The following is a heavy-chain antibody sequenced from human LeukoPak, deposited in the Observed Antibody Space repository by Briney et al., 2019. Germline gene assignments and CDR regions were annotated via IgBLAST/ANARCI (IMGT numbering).Heavy chain of an antibody. CDR2: INPSGGST. V-gene: IGHV1-46*01. D-gene: IGHD2-8*01. CDR3: ARVDCTNGVCIAFDI. Sequence: ASVKVSCKASGYTFTSYYMHWVRQAPGQGLEWMGIINPSGGSTSYAQKFQGRVTMTRDMSTSTVYMELSSLRSEDTAVYYCARVDCTNGVCIAFDIWGQGTMVTVSS. CDR1: GYTFTSYY. J-gene: IGHJ3*02.